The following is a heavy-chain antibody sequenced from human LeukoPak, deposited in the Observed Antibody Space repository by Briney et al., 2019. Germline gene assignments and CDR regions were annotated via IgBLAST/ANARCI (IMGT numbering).Heavy chain of an antibody. CDR3: ARAMRAGMITFGGVIVYDY. CDR1: GGSISSSNW. V-gene: IGHV4-4*02. J-gene: IGHJ4*02. CDR2: IYHSGST. Sequence: SETLSLTCAVSGGSISSSNWWSWVRQPPGKGLEWIGEIYHSGSTNYNPSLKSRVTISVDKSKNQFSLKLSSVTAADTAVYYCARAMRAGMITFGGVIVYDYWGQGTLVTVSS. D-gene: IGHD3-16*02.